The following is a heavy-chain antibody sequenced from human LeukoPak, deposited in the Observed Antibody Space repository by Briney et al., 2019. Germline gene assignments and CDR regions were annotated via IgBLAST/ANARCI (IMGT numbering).Heavy chain of an antibody. J-gene: IGHJ4*02. CDR1: GGSISSGGYY. CDR3: AREGPDRYSFDY. Sequence: SETLSLTCTVSGGSISSGGYYWSWFRHPPGKGLEWIGYIYYSGSTYYNPSLKSRVTISVDTSKNQFSLKLSSVTAADTAVYYCAREGPDRYSFDYWGQGTLVTVSS. CDR2: IYYSGST. V-gene: IGHV4-31*03. D-gene: IGHD5-18*01.